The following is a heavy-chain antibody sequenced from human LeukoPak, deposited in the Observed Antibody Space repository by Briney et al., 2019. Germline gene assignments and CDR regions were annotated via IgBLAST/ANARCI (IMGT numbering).Heavy chain of an antibody. J-gene: IGHJ5*02. CDR3: ARDRGAYCSGGGCYSRNWFDP. D-gene: IGHD2-15*01. Sequence: GGSLRLSCAASGFTFSSCWMHWVRQAPGKGLVWVSRINSDGSSTSYADSVKGRFTISRDNAKNTLYLQMNSLRAEDTAVYYCARDRGAYCSGGGCYSRNWFDPWGQGTLVTVSS. CDR1: GFTFSSCW. V-gene: IGHV3-74*01. CDR2: INSDGSST.